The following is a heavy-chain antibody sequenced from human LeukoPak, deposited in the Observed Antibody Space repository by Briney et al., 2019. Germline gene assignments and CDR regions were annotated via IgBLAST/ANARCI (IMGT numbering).Heavy chain of an antibody. D-gene: IGHD2-2*01. CDR1: GFTFSSYS. Sequence: GGSLRLSCAASGFTFSSYSMNWVRQAPGKGLEWVSSISSSSYIYYADSVKGRFTISRDNAKSSLYLQMNSLRAEDTAVYYCASGEGGIVVVPAANDYWGQGTLVTVSS. CDR2: ISSSSYI. J-gene: IGHJ4*02. CDR3: ASGEGGIVVVPAANDY. V-gene: IGHV3-21*01.